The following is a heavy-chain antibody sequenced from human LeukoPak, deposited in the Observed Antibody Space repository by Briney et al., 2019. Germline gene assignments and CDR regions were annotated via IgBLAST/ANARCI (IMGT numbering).Heavy chain of an antibody. CDR2: IIYYNVDT. V-gene: IGHV1-18*01. Sequence: ASVKVSCKASGYTFTSYGLSWVRQAPGQGLECLGCIIYYNVDTYYSQKLQGRGTMTTDTSTSTAYMELRRLRSDDTAVYYCAKITETSEEYFSYYLDVCGKGTTVTVSS. D-gene: IGHD3-16*01. J-gene: IGHJ6*03. CDR1: GYTFTSYG. CDR3: AKITETSEEYFSYYLDV.